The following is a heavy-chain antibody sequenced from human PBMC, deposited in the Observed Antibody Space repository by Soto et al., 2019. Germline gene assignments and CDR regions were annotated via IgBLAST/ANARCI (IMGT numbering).Heavy chain of an antibody. CDR3: ARGVTMIVVDYYGMDV. J-gene: IGHJ6*02. Sequence: GGSLRLSCAASGFTFSSYSMNWVRQAPGEGLEWVSYISSSSSTIYYADSVKGRFTISRDNAKNSLYLQMNSLRDEDTAVYYCARGVTMIVVDYYGMDVWGQGTTVTVSS. CDR1: GFTFSSYS. V-gene: IGHV3-48*02. CDR2: ISSSSSTI. D-gene: IGHD3-22*01.